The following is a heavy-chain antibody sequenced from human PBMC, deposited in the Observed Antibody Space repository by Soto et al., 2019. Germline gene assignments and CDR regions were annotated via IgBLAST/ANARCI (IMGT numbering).Heavy chain of an antibody. J-gene: IGHJ6*02. V-gene: IGHV3-30-3*01. Sequence: SLRLSCAASGFTFSSYAMHWARQAPGKGLEWVAVISYDGSNKYYADSVKGRFTISRDNSKNTLYLQMNSLRAEDTAVYYCARAHQYYYDSSGYQDYYYYGMDVWGQGTTVTVSS. CDR2: ISYDGSNK. CDR3: ARAHQYYYDSSGYQDYYYYGMDV. D-gene: IGHD3-22*01. CDR1: GFTFSSYA.